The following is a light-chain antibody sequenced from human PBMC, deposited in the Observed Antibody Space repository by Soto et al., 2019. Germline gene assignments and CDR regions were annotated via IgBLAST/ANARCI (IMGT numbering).Light chain of an antibody. CDR2: DVS. Sequence: QSALTQPRSVSGSPGQSVTISCTGTSSDVGAYNYVSWYQHHPGKAPKLMIYDVSKRPSGVPDRFSGSKSGNTASLTISGLQAEDEAYYYCCSYAGSYPFVFGSGTKLTVL. CDR1: SSDVGAYNY. J-gene: IGLJ1*01. V-gene: IGLV2-11*01. CDR3: CSYAGSYPFV.